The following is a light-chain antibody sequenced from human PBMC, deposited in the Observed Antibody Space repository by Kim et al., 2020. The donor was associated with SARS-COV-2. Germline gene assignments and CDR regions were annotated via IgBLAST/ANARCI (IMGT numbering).Light chain of an antibody. CDR3: QKYNSAPWT. V-gene: IGKV1-27*01. CDR2: AAS. Sequence: ASVGDRVTITCRASQGISNYLAWYQQNPGKVPKLLIYAASTLQSGVPSRFSGSGSGTDFTFTISSLQPEDVATYDCQKYNSAPWTFGQGTKVDIK. CDR1: QGISNY. J-gene: IGKJ1*01.